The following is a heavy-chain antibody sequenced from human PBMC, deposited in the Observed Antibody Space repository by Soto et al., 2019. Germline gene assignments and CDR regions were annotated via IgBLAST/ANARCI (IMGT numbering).Heavy chain of an antibody. D-gene: IGHD5-18*01. CDR1: GFTFSSYA. J-gene: IGHJ4*02. CDR3: ASEPRKKTARVKTTDY. CDR2: ISGSGGST. V-gene: IGHV3-23*01. Sequence: EVQLLESGGGLVQPGGSLRLSCAASGFTFSSYAMSWVRQAPGKGLEWVSAISGSGGSTYYADSVKGRFTISRDNSKNTLYLQMNSLRAEDTAVYYCASEPRKKTARVKTTDYWGQGTLVTVSS.